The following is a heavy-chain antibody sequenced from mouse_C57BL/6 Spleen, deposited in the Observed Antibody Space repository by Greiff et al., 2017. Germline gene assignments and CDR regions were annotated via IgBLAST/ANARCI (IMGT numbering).Heavy chain of an antibody. J-gene: IGHJ3*01. CDR2: ISYDGSN. CDR1: GYSITSGYY. CDR3: ARESLYDGYGPWFAY. Sequence: EVQLQESGPGLVKPSQSLSLTCSVTGYSITSGYYWNWIRQFPGNKLEWMGYISYDGSNNSNPSLKNRISVTRDTSKNQFFLKLNSVTTEDTATYYCARESLYDGYGPWFAYWGQGTLVTVSA. V-gene: IGHV3-6*01. D-gene: IGHD2-3*01.